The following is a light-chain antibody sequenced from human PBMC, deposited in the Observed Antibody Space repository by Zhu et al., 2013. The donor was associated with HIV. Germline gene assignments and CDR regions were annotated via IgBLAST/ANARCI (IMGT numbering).Light chain of an antibody. V-gene: IGKV3-11*01. J-gene: IGKJ2*03. CDR2: DAS. Sequence: EIVLTQSPGTLSLSPGERATLSCRASQSVRYYLAWYQHKPGQTPRLLIYDASQRATGVPARFSGSGSGTDFTLTISSLEPEDCAIYYCHQRRNWPPYSFGQGTKVDI. CDR1: QSVRYY. CDR3: HQRRNWPPYS.